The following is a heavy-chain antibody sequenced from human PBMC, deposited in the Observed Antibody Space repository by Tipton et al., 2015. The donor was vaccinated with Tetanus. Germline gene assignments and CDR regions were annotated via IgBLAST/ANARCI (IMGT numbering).Heavy chain of an antibody. CDR1: GGSISSGGYS. CDR3: ARVVIWFGAPPSHFDY. V-gene: IGHV4-30-2*01. D-gene: IGHD3-10*01. CDR2: IYHSGST. J-gene: IGHJ4*02. Sequence: TLSLTCAVSGGSISSGGYSWSWIRQPPGKGLEWIGYIYHSGSTYYNPSLKSRVTISVDRSKNQFSPKLSSVTAADTAVYYCARVVIWFGAPPSHFDYWGQGTLVTVPS.